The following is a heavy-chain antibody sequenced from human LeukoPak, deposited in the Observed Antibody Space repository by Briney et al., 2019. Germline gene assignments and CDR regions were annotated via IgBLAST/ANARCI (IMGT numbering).Heavy chain of an antibody. V-gene: IGHV3-21*01. CDR1: GFTFSSYS. Sequence: PGGSLRLSCAASGFTFSSYSMNWVRQAPGKGLEWVSSISSSSSYIYYADSVKGRFTISRDNAKNSLYLQMNSLRAEDTAVYFCVTQYTSSWFNAFDIWGQGTMVTVSS. CDR2: ISSSSSYI. CDR3: VTQYTSSWFNAFDI. D-gene: IGHD6-13*01. J-gene: IGHJ3*02.